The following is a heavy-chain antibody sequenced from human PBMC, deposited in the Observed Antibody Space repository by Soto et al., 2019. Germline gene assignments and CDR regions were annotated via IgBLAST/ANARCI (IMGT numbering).Heavy chain of an antibody. CDR3: SHLTNYYFDY. CDR1: GYTFTSYG. CDR2: ISAYNGNT. V-gene: IGHV1-18*01. Sequence: ASVKVSCKASGYTFTSYGIGWVRQAPGQGLEWMGWISAYNGNTNYAQKLQGRVTITADESTSTAYMELSSLRSEDTAVYYCSHLTNYYFDYWGQGTLVTVSS. D-gene: IGHD1-1*01. J-gene: IGHJ4*02.